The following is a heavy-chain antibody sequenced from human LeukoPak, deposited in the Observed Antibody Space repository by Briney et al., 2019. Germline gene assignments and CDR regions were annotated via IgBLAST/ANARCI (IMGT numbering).Heavy chain of an antibody. V-gene: IGHV4-4*07. D-gene: IGHD3-3*01. J-gene: IGHJ4*02. CDR2: IYTSGST. CDR3: ARDGAWSNYDFWSGSDY. CDR1: GGSISSYY. Sequence: SETLSLTCTVSGGSISSYYWSWIRQPAGKGLEWIGRIYTSGSTNYNPSLKSRVTMPVDTSKNQFSLKLSSVTAADTAVYYCARDGAWSNYDFWSGSDYWGQGTLVTVSS.